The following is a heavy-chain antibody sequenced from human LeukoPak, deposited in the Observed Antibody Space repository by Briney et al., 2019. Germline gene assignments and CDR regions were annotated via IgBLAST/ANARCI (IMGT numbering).Heavy chain of an antibody. D-gene: IGHD5-24*01. J-gene: IGHJ4*02. Sequence: SETLSLTCAVYGGSFSGYYWSWIRQPPGKGLEWIGEINHSGSTNYNPSLKSRATISVDTSKIQFSLKLSSVTAADRAVYYCARARRWLQLGASIFDYWGQGTLVTVSS. CDR2: INHSGST. CDR1: GGSFSGYY. CDR3: ARARRWLQLGASIFDY. V-gene: IGHV4-34*01.